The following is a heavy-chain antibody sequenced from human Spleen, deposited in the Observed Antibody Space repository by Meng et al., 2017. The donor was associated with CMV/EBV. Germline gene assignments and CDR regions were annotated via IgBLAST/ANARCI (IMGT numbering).Heavy chain of an antibody. D-gene: IGHD2-21*01. CDR2: INPNGGSA. CDR1: GYTFTGFY. J-gene: IGHJ5*02. V-gene: IGHV1-46*01. CDR3: ARNSCGGDCYGGSFDP. Sequence: GYTFTGFYIHWMRQAPGQGIEWMGLINPNGGSASYAQRFRSRVSMTRETSTNTFYMELSSLGSDDTALYFCARNSCGGDCYGGSFDPWGQGTLVTVSS.